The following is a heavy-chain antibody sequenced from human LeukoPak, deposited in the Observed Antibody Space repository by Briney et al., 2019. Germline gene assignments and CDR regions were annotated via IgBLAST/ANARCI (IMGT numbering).Heavy chain of an antibody. CDR2: INSDGSST. CDR3: TSLGEPDIVLMVYPEDY. CDR1: EFTFSNYA. D-gene: IGHD2-8*01. J-gene: IGHJ4*02. V-gene: IGHV3-74*01. Sequence: GGSLRLSCAASEFTFSNYAMSWVRQAPGKGLVWVSRINSDGSSTSYADSVKGRFTISRDNAKNTLYLQMNTLRAEDTAVYYCTSLGEPDIVLMVYPEDYWGQGTLVAVSS.